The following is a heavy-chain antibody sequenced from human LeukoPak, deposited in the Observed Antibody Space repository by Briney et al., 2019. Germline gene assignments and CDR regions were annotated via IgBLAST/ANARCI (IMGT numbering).Heavy chain of an antibody. J-gene: IGHJ4*02. CDR3: TRDEDFYSSSSDY. V-gene: IGHV3-21*01. D-gene: IGHD6-6*01. Sequence: GSLRLSCAASGFTFSSYSMNWVRQAPGKGLEWVSFISSSSSYIYDADSVKGRFTISRDNAKNSLYPQMNSLRAEDTAVYYCTRDEDFYSSSSDYWGQGTLVTVSS. CDR1: GFTFSSYS. CDR2: ISSSSSYI.